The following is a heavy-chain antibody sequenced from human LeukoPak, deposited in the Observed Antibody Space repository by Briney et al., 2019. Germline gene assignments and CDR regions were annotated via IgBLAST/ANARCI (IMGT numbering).Heavy chain of an antibody. V-gene: IGHV3-7*01. CDR3: ARDYSGILLAKNWFDP. D-gene: IGHD2-8*02. CDR2: IKQDGSEK. CDR1: GFTFSSYW. J-gene: IGHJ5*02. Sequence: GGSLRLSCAASGFTFSSYWMSWVRQAPGKGLEWVANIKQDGSEKYYVDSVKGRFTISRDNAKNSLYLQMNSLRAEDTAVYYCARDYSGILLAKNWFDPWGQGTLVTVSS.